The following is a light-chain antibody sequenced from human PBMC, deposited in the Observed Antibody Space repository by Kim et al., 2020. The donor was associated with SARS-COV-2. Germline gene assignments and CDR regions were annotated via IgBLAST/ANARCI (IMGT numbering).Light chain of an antibody. V-gene: IGKV1D-12*01. CDR1: QDINSW. J-gene: IGKJ2*01. Sequence: STTVRDRVPFTCRASQDINSWFVWYQQKPGKAPKLLIKTASSLQSGVPSRFSVSGSGTDFTLTISSLQPEDFATYFSQQTNSFPYTFGQGTKLEI. CDR3: QQTNSFPYT. CDR2: TAS.